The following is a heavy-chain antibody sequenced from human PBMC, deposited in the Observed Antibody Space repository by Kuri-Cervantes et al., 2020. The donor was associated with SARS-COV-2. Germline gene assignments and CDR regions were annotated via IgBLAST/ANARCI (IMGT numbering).Heavy chain of an antibody. Sequence: GESLKISCAASGFTFSSYGMHWVRQAPGKGLEWVAFIRYDGSNKYYADSVKGRFTISRGNSKNTLYLQMNSLRAEDTAVYYCAKDMYYDSSGFYDAFDIWGQGTMVTVSS. CDR2: IRYDGSNK. CDR1: GFTFSSYG. CDR3: AKDMYYDSSGFYDAFDI. V-gene: IGHV3-30*02. J-gene: IGHJ3*02. D-gene: IGHD3-22*01.